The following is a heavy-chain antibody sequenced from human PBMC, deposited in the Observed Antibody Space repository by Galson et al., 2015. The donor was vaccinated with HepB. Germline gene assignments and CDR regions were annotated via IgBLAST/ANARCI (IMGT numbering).Heavy chain of an antibody. V-gene: IGHV3-30*03. D-gene: IGHD1-26*01. CDR1: GFRFDSYA. J-gene: IGHJ5*02. CDR3: ARVVVLSGTHLGEEDLDA. CDR2: ISYDGRNI. Sequence: SLRLSCAASGFRFDSYAMHWVRQSPGKGLEWLSLISYDGRNIYYSDSVRGRFTISRDDSKNMLYLQMNSLRPDDTAVYYCARVVVLSGTHLGEEDLDAWGQGVQFTVSA.